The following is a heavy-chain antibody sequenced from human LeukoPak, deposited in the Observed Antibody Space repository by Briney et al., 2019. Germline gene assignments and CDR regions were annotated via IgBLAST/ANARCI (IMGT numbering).Heavy chain of an antibody. CDR3: VRPNRGALFDY. CDR2: IYPGDSDT. CDR1: GDSFTNYW. D-gene: IGHD1-14*01. Sequence: GESLKISCKVSGDSFTNYWIGWVRQMPGKGVEWMGIIYPGDSDTKYSPSFQGDVTISADKSITTAYLQWRSLKASDTAIYYYVRPNRGALFDYWGQGTPVTVSS. V-gene: IGHV5-51*01. J-gene: IGHJ4*02.